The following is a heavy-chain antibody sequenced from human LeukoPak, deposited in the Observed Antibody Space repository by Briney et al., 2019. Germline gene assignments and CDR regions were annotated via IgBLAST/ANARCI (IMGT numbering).Heavy chain of an antibody. Sequence: PSETLSLTCTVSGGSISNYYWSWLRQPPGKGLEWIGYIYYSGSTNYNPALKSRVTISLDTSKNQFSLKLSSVTTADTAVYYCARDLYGGNPFDFWGQGTLVIVSS. CDR1: GGSISNYY. D-gene: IGHD4-23*01. J-gene: IGHJ4*02. CDR3: ARDLYGGNPFDF. CDR2: IYYSGST. V-gene: IGHV4-59*01.